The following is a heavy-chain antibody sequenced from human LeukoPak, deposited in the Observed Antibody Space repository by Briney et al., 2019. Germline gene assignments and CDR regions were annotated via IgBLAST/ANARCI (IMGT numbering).Heavy chain of an antibody. V-gene: IGHV4-34*01. CDR2: INHSGST. Sequence: SETLSLTCVVYGGSFSGYYWSWIRQPPGRGLEWIGEINHSGSTNYNPSLKSRVTISVDTSKNQFSLKLSSVTAADTAVYYCARSAVTTQLDYWGQGTLVTVPS. J-gene: IGHJ4*02. CDR3: ARSAVTTQLDY. D-gene: IGHD4-17*01. CDR1: GGSFSGYY.